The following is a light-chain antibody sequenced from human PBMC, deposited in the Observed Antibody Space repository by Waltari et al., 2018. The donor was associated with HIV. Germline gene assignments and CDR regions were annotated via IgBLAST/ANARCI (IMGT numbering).Light chain of an antibody. CDR3: QQYNNWPPWT. CDR2: GAS. V-gene: IGKV3-15*01. J-gene: IGKJ1*01. Sequence: EIVMTQSPATLSVSPGERATLSCRASQSVSSNLAWYQQNPGQTPRLLIYGASTRATGVPARFSGSGSETEFTLTINGLQSEDFAVYYCQQYNNWPPWTFGQGIKVEIK. CDR1: QSVSSN.